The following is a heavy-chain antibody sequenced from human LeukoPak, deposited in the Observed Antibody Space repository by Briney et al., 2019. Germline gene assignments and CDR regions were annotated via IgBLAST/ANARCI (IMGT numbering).Heavy chain of an antibody. D-gene: IGHD3-3*01. Sequence: ASVKVSCKASGYTFTSYGISWVRQAPGQGLEWMGWISAYNGNTNYAQKLQGRVTMTTDTSTSTAYMELRSLRSDDTAVYYCARGPPVITIFGVVFDYWGQGTLVTVSS. J-gene: IGHJ4*02. CDR1: GYTFTSYG. CDR2: ISAYNGNT. V-gene: IGHV1-18*01. CDR3: ARGPPVITIFGVVFDY.